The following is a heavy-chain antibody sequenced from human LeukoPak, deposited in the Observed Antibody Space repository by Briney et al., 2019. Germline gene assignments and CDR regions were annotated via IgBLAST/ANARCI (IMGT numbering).Heavy chain of an antibody. CDR2: INHSGST. V-gene: IGHV4-34*01. Sequence: SETLSLTCAVYGGSFSGYYWSWIRQPPGKGLEWIGEINHSGSTNYNPSLKSRVTISVDTSKNQFSLKLSSVTAADTAVYYCARGNYYGSGSYYRLFYYMDVWGKGTTVTISS. CDR1: GGSFSGYY. J-gene: IGHJ6*03. D-gene: IGHD3-10*01. CDR3: ARGNYYGSGSYYRLFYYMDV.